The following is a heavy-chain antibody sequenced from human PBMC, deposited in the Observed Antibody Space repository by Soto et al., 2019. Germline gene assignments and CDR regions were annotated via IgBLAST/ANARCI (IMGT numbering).Heavy chain of an antibody. Sequence: GGSLRLSCAASGFTFISYGMHRVRQAPGKGLEWVAVIWYDGSNKYYADSVKGRFTISRDNSKNTLYLQMNSLRAEDTAVYYCARDDRIAAAAIWGQGTTVTVSS. J-gene: IGHJ6*02. CDR1: GFTFISYG. V-gene: IGHV3-33*01. D-gene: IGHD6-13*01. CDR2: IWYDGSNK. CDR3: ARDDRIAAAAI.